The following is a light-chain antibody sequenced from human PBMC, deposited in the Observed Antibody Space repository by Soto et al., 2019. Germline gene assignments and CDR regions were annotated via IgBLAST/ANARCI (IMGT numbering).Light chain of an antibody. CDR2: NAS. CDR3: QQRNSWPPT. Sequence: EILFTQSPATLPLSPGERATLSCMASQSVNTFLAWYQHKPGQAPRLLISNASNRDTGIPAKFSGSGSGTDFTLTISRVEPEDFEVYYCQQRNSWPPTFGGGTKVDIK. V-gene: IGKV3-11*01. J-gene: IGKJ4*01. CDR1: QSVNTF.